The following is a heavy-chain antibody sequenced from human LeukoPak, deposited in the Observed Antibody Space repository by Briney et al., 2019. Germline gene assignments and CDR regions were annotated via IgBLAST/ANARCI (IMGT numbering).Heavy chain of an antibody. V-gene: IGHV3-48*03. Sequence: GGSLRLSCAASGLTFSSYEMNWVRQAQGKGLEWVSYISSSGSTIYYADSVKGRFTISRDNAKNSLYLQMNSLRAEDTAVYYCARESRRGLSITYYYGMDVWGKGSTVTVSS. D-gene: IGHD2-21*01. CDR2: ISSSGSTI. CDR3: ARESRRGLSITYYYGMDV. J-gene: IGHJ6*04. CDR1: GLTFSSYE.